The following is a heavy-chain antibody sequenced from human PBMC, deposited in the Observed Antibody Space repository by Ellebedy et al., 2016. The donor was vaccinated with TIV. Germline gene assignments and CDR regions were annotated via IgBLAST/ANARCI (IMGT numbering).Heavy chain of an antibody. Sequence: PGGSLRLSCAASGFTFSAYGMHWVRQAPGKGLEWVAVVTYGGNNKNYSESVKGRFTVSRDNSEIILYLHMNSLTTEDTAVYYCAKDAREKARSSWEHDDWGQGTLVTVSS. V-gene: IGHV3-30*18. J-gene: IGHJ4*02. CDR3: AKDAREKARSSWEHDD. D-gene: IGHD2-15*01. CDR1: GFTFSAYG. CDR2: VTYGGNNK.